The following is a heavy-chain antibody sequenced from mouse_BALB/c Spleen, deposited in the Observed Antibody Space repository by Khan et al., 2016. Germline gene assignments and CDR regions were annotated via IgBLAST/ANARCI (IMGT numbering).Heavy chain of an antibody. V-gene: IGHV1S136*01. CDR3: ARLDRYQPWFAY. D-gene: IGHD2-14*01. Sequence: VQLQQSGPDLVKPGASVKMSCKASGYTFTSYVMHWVKQKPGQGLEWIGYINPYNDGTKYNEKFKGKATLTSDKSSSTAYMEVSSLTSEDSAFYSCARLDRYQPWFAYWGQGTLVTVSA. CDR1: GYTFTSYV. J-gene: IGHJ3*01. CDR2: INPYNDGT.